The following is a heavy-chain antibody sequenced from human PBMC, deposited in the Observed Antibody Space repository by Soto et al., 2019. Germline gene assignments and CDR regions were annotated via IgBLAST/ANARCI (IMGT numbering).Heavy chain of an antibody. CDR2: IIPIFGTA. CDR3: ARDVDTARAGAFDI. J-gene: IGHJ3*02. V-gene: IGHV1-69*13. D-gene: IGHD5-18*01. Sequence: SVKVFCKASGGTFSSYAISWVRQAPGQGLGWMGGIIPIFGTANYAQKFQGRVTITADESTSTAYMELSSLRSGDTAVYYCARDVDTARAGAFDIWGQGTMVTVSS. CDR1: GGTFSSYA.